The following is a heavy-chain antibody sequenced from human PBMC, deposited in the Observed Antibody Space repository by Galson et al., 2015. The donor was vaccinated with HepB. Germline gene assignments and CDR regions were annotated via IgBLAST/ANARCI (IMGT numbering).Heavy chain of an antibody. V-gene: IGHV1-2*02. J-gene: IGHJ5*02. Sequence: SVKVSCKASGYTFTGYYMHWVRQAPGQGLEWMGWINPNSGGTSYAQKFQGRVTMTRDTSISTAYMELSRLRSDDTAVYYCARDGSIGNWFDPWGQGTLVTVSS. D-gene: IGHD1-26*01. CDR1: GYTFTGYY. CDR2: INPNSGGT. CDR3: ARDGSIGNWFDP.